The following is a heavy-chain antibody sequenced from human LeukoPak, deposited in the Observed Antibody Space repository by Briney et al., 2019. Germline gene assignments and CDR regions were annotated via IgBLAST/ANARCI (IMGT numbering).Heavy chain of an antibody. CDR2: ISGSGGST. CDR3: ATRYVGEMATIRSDY. CDR1: AFTVSSYA. J-gene: IGHJ4*02. D-gene: IGHD5-24*01. V-gene: IGHV3-23*01. Sequence: GGSLRLSCAASAFTVSSYAMSWVRQAPGKGREWVSAISGSGGSTYYADSVKGRFTISRDNSKNTLYLQMNSLRAEDTAVFYCATRYVGEMATIRSDYWGQGTLVTVSS.